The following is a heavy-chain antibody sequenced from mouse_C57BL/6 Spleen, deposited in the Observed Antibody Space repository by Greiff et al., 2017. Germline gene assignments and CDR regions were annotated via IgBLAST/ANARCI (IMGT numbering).Heavy chain of an antibody. CDR3: ARNRDGSHAMDY. Sequence: QVQLKESGPGLVQPSQSLSITCTVSGFSLTSYGVHWVRQSPGKGLEWLGVIWRGGSTDYNAAFISRLSISKDNSKTQVFFKMNSLQADDTAIYYCARNRDGSHAMDYWGQGTSVTVSS. J-gene: IGHJ4*01. CDR1: GFSLTSYG. V-gene: IGHV2-2*01. CDR2: IWRGGST. D-gene: IGHD2-3*01.